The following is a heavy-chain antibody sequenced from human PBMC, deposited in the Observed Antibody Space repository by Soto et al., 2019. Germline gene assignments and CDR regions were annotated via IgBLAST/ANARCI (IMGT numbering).Heavy chain of an antibody. CDR1: GGSISGNGYY. Sequence: QVQLQESGPGLVKPSQTLSLTCAVSGGSISGNGYYWNWIPQHPGKGLEWIGYISYSGRTFYSPSLKSRVTPSLDTSKNQSSLKLSSVTAADTAIYYCARGSIFGVVLNAFDIWGQGTMVAVSS. J-gene: IGHJ3*02. CDR2: ISYSGRT. D-gene: IGHD3-3*01. V-gene: IGHV4-31*11. CDR3: ARGSIFGVVLNAFDI.